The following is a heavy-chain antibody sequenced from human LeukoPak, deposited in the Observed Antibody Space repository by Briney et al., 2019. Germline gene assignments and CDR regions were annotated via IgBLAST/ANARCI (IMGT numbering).Heavy chain of an antibody. CDR1: ADSLSSGGHY. J-gene: IGHJ4*02. CDR3: ARGGNRLGGFYFDY. V-gene: IGHV4-31*03. D-gene: IGHD6-25*01. CDR2: IHHSGSS. Sequence: PPETLSLTCTVSADSLSSGGHYWAWIRQLPGKGLESIGFIHHSGSSRHNPSLKDRVAISVDASRKQFALRLSSVTAADTAIYYCARGGNRLGGFYFDYWGQGIQVIVSS.